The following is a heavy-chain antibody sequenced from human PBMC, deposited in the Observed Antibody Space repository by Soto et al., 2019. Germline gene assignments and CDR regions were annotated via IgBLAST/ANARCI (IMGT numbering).Heavy chain of an antibody. CDR2: IYYDGST. CDR3: ARETILDYALDY. Sequence: SETLSLTCTVSGSSMISYYWAWIRRPPGKGLEWIGIIYYDGSTYYNPSLKSRVTISVDTSKNQFSLKLSSVTAADTAVYYCARETILDYALDYWGQGTLVTVSS. CDR1: GSSMISYY. J-gene: IGHJ4*02. D-gene: IGHD4-17*01. V-gene: IGHV4-59*12.